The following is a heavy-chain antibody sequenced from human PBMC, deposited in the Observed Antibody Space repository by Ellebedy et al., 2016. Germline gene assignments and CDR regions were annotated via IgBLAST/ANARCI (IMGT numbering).Heavy chain of an antibody. J-gene: IGHJ4*02. D-gene: IGHD3-10*01. CDR1: GFTFSSYA. V-gene: IGHV3-23*01. CDR3: AKDESMFRGVYDY. CDR2: ISGGAGGST. Sequence: GGSLRLSXVASGFTFSSYAMGWVRQAPGKGLEWVSAISGGAGGSTYFADSVKGRFTISRDNSRNTVYLQMNSLRAGDSAVYYCAKDESMFRGVYDYWGQGTLVTVSS.